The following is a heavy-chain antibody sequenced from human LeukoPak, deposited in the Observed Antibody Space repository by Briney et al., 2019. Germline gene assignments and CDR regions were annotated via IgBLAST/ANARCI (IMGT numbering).Heavy chain of an antibody. V-gene: IGHV4-38-2*02. CDR1: GYSISSGYY. CDR3: ARIIEMATILYYYYYMDV. CDR2: INHSGST. J-gene: IGHJ6*03. Sequence: PSETLSLTCTVSGYSISSGYYWGWIRQPPGTGLEWTGEINHSGSTYYNPSLKSRVTISVDTSKTQCSLKLSSVTAADTAGYYCARIIEMATILYYYYYMDVWGKGATVTVSS. D-gene: IGHD5-24*01.